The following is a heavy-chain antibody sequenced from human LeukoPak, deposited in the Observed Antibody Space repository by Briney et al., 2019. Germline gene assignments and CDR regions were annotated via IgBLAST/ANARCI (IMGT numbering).Heavy chain of an antibody. CDR2: ISDGGDT. V-gene: IGHV4-39*07. CDR3: ARGPNTAGNYRAFDL. J-gene: IGHJ3*01. CDR1: GGSITSGTYF. Sequence: SETLSLTCSVSGGSITSGTYFWGWIRQAPGKGLEWIATISDGGDTYYNPSLKSRGFISIDTSRNQFSLKLRSVTAADTAAYYCARGPNTAGNYRAFDLWGQGTKVTVSS. D-gene: IGHD4-11*01.